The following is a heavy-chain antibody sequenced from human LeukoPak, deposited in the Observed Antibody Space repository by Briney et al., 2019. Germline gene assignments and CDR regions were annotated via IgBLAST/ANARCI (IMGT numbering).Heavy chain of an antibody. CDR3: ARSLGGNYFDY. V-gene: IGHV4-30-2*01. CDR2: IYHSGST. J-gene: IGHJ4*02. Sequence: SSETLSLTWAVSGGSMSSGGYSWTWIPQPRGKDLEWIGYIYHSGSTYYNPSLKSRVTISVDRSKNQFSRKLSSVTAADTAVYYCARSLGGNYFDYWGEGPLVTVST. D-gene: IGHD1-26*01. CDR1: GGSMSSGGYS.